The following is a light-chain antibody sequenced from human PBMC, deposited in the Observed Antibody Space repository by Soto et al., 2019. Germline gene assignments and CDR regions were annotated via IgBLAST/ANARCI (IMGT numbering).Light chain of an antibody. J-gene: IGLJ1*01. Sequence: QSALTQPPSASGSPGQSGTISCTGTSSDVGNYDYVSWYQQYPGKAPKLIIYDVSKRTSGVPDRFSGSKSGNTASLTVSGLQAEDEAEYYCTAYGGSNNFGVFGTGTKLTVL. CDR1: SSDVGNYDY. CDR2: DVS. CDR3: TAYGGSNNFGV. V-gene: IGLV2-8*01.